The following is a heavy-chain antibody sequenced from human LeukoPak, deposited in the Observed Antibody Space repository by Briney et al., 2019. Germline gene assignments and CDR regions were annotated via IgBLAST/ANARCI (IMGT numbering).Heavy chain of an antibody. D-gene: IGHD3-22*01. Sequence: PGGSLRLSCAASGFTFSSYEMNWVRQAPGKGLEWVSASSGSGGSTYNADSVKGRFTISRDNSKNTLYLQMNSLRAEDTAVYYCAKMYYDSSGHFDYWGQGTLVTVSS. CDR1: GFTFSSYE. J-gene: IGHJ4*02. V-gene: IGHV3-23*01. CDR3: AKMYYDSSGHFDY. CDR2: SSGSGGST.